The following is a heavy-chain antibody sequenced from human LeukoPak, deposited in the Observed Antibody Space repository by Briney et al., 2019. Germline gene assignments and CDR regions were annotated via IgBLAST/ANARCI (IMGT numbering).Heavy chain of an antibody. CDR1: GFTFSSYS. Sequence: GGSLGLSCAASGFTFSSYSMNWVRQAPGKGLEWVSSISSSSSYIYYADSVKGRFTISRDNAKNSLYLQMNSLRAEDTAVYYCARDASDYGDYRFDYWGQGTLVTVSS. D-gene: IGHD4-17*01. CDR2: ISSSSSYI. V-gene: IGHV3-21*01. CDR3: ARDASDYGDYRFDY. J-gene: IGHJ4*02.